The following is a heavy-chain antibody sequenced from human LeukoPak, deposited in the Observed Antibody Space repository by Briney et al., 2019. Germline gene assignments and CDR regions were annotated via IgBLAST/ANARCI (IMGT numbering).Heavy chain of an antibody. CDR3: ARFSPHNNYNDY. J-gene: IGHJ4*02. CDR2: FNHSGNT. V-gene: IGHV4-34*01. CDR1: GGSFSSYY. D-gene: IGHD5-24*01. Sequence: SETLSLTCAVYGGSFSSYYWTWIRQPPGKGLQWIGEFNHSGNTNYNPSLKSRVSISVDTSKNQFSLKLTSVTAADTAVYYCARFSPHNNYNDYWGQGTLFTVSS.